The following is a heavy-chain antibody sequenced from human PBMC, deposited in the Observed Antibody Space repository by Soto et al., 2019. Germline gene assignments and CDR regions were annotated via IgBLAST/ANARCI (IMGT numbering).Heavy chain of an antibody. V-gene: IGHV3-21*01. CDR2: ISSSSSYI. CDR3: ASGYDYVWGSYPFFDY. Sequence: GGSLRLSCAASGFTFSSYSMNWVRQAPGKGLEWVSSISSSSSYIYYADSVKGRFTISRDNAKNSLYLQMNSLRAEDTAVYYCASGYDYVWGSYPFFDYWGQGTLVTVS. D-gene: IGHD3-16*01. CDR1: GFTFSSYS. J-gene: IGHJ4*02.